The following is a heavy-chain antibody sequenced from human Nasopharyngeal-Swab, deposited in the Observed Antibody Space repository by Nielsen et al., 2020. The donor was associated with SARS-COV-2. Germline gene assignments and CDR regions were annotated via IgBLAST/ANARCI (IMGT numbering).Heavy chain of an antibody. CDR3: ARDYTSSGYYCREGDAFDI. V-gene: IGHV1-69*13. J-gene: IGHJ3*02. Sequence: SVQVSCKASGGAFSSYAISWVRQAPRQGLEWMGGIIPIFGTANSAQKSQGRVTITADESTSTAYMELSSLRSEDTAVYYCARDYTSSGYYCREGDAFDIWGQGTMVTVSS. D-gene: IGHD3-22*01. CDR1: GGAFSSYA. CDR2: IIPIFGTA.